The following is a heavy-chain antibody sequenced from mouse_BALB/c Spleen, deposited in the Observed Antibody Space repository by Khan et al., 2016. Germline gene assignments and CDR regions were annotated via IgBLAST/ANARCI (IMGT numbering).Heavy chain of an antibody. V-gene: IGHV2-5-1*01. CDR3: PTVQYFYIVVAWCAY. Sequence: QVQLKESGPSLVQPSQSLSINCIVSGFSLTTYAVHWVRQSPGKGLEWLGVIWGGGTTDYNAAFMSRLSSTKDNSKGHVFFKMNSLQSDHTAIYYRPTVQYFYIVVAWCAYWGQWSLVTVST. CDR2: IWGGGTT. D-gene: IGHD6-1*01. CDR1: GFSLTTYA. J-gene: IGHJ3*01.